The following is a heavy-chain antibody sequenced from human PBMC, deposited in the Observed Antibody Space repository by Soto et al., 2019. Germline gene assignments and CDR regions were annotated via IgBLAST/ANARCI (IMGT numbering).Heavy chain of an antibody. Sequence: GGSLRLSCAASGFTFSNYWMHWVRQAPGKGLVWVSRINSDGSSASYADSVKGRFTISRDNAKNTLYLQLNSLRAEDTAVYYCARAQALRGDGYNSEYFDYWGQGTLVTVSS. CDR2: INSDGSSA. V-gene: IGHV3-74*01. D-gene: IGHD5-12*01. CDR3: ARAQALRGDGYNSEYFDY. CDR1: GFTFSNYW. J-gene: IGHJ4*02.